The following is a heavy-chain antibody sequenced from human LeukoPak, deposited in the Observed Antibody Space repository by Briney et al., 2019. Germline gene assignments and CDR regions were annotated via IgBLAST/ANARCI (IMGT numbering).Heavy chain of an antibody. CDR3: ARGGRGYRPIGY. D-gene: IGHD3-3*01. CDR1: GVSFSGYY. J-gene: IGHJ4*02. CDR2: INHSGST. Sequence: SETLSLTCAVYGVSFSGYYWSWIRQPPGKGLEWIGEINHSGSTNYNPPLKSRVTISVDTSKNQFSLKLSSVTAADTAVYYCARGGRGYRPIGYWGQGTLVTVSS. V-gene: IGHV4-34*01.